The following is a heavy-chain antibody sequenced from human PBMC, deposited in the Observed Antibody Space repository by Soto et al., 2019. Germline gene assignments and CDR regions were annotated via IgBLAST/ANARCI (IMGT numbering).Heavy chain of an antibody. CDR3: ARWVGGSMYDNSGKYDF. D-gene: IGHD3-22*01. CDR1: GFIFSGSD. Sequence: QVQLVESGGGVVQPGRSLRLTCAASGFIFSGSDMHWVRQAPGKGLEWVALISYDGSRTYYADSVRDRFTISRDNGQNSLYLQMNSLRAEDTAVYFFARWVGGSMYDNSGKYDFGGQGTLVIVSS. CDR2: ISYDGSRT. V-gene: IGHV3-30*03. J-gene: IGHJ4*02.